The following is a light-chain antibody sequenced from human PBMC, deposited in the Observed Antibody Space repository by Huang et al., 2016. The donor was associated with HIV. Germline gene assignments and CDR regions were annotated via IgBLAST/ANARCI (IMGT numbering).Light chain of an antibody. CDR1: QSVLYSPNNKNY. CDR2: WAS. CDR3: QQYYGSPPYT. V-gene: IGKV4-1*01. Sequence: DIVMTQSPDSLAVSLGERATINCKSGQSVLYSPNNKNYLAWYQQKPGQHPKLLIYWASTRESGVPDRFSGSGSGTAFTLTISSLQAEDVAVYYCQQYYGSPPYTFGQGTKLEIK. J-gene: IGKJ2*01.